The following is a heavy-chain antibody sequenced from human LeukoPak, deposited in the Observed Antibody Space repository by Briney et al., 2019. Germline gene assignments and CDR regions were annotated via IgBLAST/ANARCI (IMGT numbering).Heavy chain of an antibody. CDR3: AKDPYYADITMIVVVADENHPLDY. D-gene: IGHD3-22*01. V-gene: IGHV3-30*02. J-gene: IGHJ4*02. CDR1: GFTFSSYG. CDR2: IRYDGSNK. Sequence: PGGTLRLSCAASGFTFSSYGMSWVRQAPGKGLEWVAFIRYDGSNKYYADSVKGRFTISRDNSKNTLYLQMSSLRAEDTAVYYCAKDPYYADITMIVVVADENHPLDYWGQGTLVTVSS.